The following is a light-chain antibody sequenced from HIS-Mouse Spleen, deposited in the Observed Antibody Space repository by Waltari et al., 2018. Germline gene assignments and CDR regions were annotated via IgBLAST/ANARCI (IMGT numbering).Light chain of an antibody. J-gene: IGLJ3*02. CDR3: SSYTSSSTWV. CDR1: SGYVGGXXH. Sequence: QSALTPPASVSGSPGQSITISCPGTSGYVGGXXHGPWSQQHPGKAPKLMICGVINRPSGVSTRFSASKSGNTASLTISGLQAEDEADYYCSSYTSSSTWVFGGGTKLTVL. V-gene: IGLV2-14*01. CDR2: GVI.